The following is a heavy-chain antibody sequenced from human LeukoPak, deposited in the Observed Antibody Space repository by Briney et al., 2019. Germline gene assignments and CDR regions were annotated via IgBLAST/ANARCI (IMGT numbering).Heavy chain of an antibody. J-gene: IGHJ2*01. CDR3: ARTLIDYGSDWYFDL. V-gene: IGHV4-34*01. CDR2: INHSGST. CDR1: GRSFSGYY. D-gene: IGHD4-17*01. Sequence: PSETLSLTCAVYGRSFSGYYWSWIRQPPGKGLEWIGEINHSGSTNYNPSLKSRVTISVDTSKNQFSLKLSSVTAADTAVYYCARTLIDYGSDWYFDLWGRGTLVTVSS.